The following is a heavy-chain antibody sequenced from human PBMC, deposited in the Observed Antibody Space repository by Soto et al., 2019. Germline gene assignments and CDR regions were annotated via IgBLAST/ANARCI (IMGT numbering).Heavy chain of an antibody. D-gene: IGHD3-3*01. V-gene: IGHV1-2*02. CDR2: INPATGAA. Sequence: QLHLVQSGAVVKKPGASVTVSCSASGYPVTAYYMHWVRQAPGRGLEWMGGINPATGAAKYTQTFQGRVSVTRGTPTSTVFMDLTGLPSEATAVFSCGSGGGVGVAGSAAFDMWGQGTLVTVSS. J-gene: IGHJ3*02. CDR3: GSGGGVGVAGSAAFDM. CDR1: GYPVTAYY.